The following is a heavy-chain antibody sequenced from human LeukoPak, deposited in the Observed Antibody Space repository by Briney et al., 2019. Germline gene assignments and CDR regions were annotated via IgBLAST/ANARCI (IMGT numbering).Heavy chain of an antibody. CDR2: IYYSGST. CDR3: ARDDYGDYDLGAFDI. J-gene: IGHJ3*02. CDR1: GDSINNGDYF. Sequence: SETLSLTCTVSGDSINNGDYFWSWIRQSPGKGLEWIGYIYYSGSTYYNPSLKSRVTISVDTSKNQFSLKLSSVTAADTAVYYCARDDYGDYDLGAFDIWGQGTMVTVSS. V-gene: IGHV4-30-4*01. D-gene: IGHD4-17*01.